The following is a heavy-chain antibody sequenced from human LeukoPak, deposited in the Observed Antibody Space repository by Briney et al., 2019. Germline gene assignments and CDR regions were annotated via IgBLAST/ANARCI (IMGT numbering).Heavy chain of an antibody. CDR2: IYVNGGTT. Sequence: GGSLRLSCVGSGFTFRSHAMSWVRQAPEKGLEFVSGIYVNGGTTYYADSVKGRFSISRDNSKNTLYLQMDSLRGEDTAVYYCAKDFRIGYSAHFDYWGQGALVTVSS. CDR3: AKDFRIGYSAHFDY. J-gene: IGHJ4*02. D-gene: IGHD2-21*01. V-gene: IGHV3-23*01. CDR1: GFTFRSHA.